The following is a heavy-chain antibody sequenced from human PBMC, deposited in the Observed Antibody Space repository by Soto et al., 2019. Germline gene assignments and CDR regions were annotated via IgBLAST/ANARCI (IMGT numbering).Heavy chain of an antibody. J-gene: IGHJ6*02. V-gene: IGHV5-10-1*01. CDR2: IDPSDSYT. CDR1: GYSFTSYW. D-gene: IGHD6-13*01. CDR3: ARERGQQLANYYYYYGMDV. Sequence: PGESLKISCKGSGYSFTSYWISWVRQMPGKGLEWMGRIDPSDSYTNYSPSFQGHVTISADKSISTAYLQWSSLKASDTAMYYCARERGQQLANYYYYYGMDVWGQGTTVTVSS.